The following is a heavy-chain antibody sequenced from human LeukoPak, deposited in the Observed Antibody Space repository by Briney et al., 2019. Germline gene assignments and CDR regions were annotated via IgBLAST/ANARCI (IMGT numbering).Heavy chain of an antibody. V-gene: IGHV1-46*01. CDR2: INPSGGST. D-gene: IGHD3-22*01. CDR1: GYTFTSYY. Sequence: ASVKVSCKASGYTFTSYYMHWVRQAPGQGLEWMGIINPSGGSTSYAQKFQGRVTMTRDTSTSTVYMELSSLRSEDTAVYYCARGDYYDSSGYSPPFDYWGQGTLVTVSS. J-gene: IGHJ4*02. CDR3: ARGDYYDSSGYSPPFDY.